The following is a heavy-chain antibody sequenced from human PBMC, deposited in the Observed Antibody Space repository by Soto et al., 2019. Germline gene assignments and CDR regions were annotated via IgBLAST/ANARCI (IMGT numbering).Heavy chain of an antibody. Sequence: QVQLVQTGAEVKKPGASVKVSCTASRYTFTDYFIHWVRQAPGQGLEWMGWIKPNGGGTNYAHNFQGRVTLTRDTSISTAYMELNKLRPDDAAVYYCARDAYGGNHGTFCGHGTLFTVSS. CDR3: ARDAYGGNHGTF. D-gene: IGHD2-21*01. CDR1: RYTFTDYF. CDR2: IKPNGGGT. V-gene: IGHV1-2*07. J-gene: IGHJ4*01.